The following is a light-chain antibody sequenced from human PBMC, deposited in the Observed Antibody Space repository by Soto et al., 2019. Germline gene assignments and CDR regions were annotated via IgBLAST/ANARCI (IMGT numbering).Light chain of an antibody. V-gene: IGLV2-18*02. Sequence: QSALTQPPSVSGSPGQSVTISCTGTSSDVGIYARVSWYQQPPGTAPKLMIYEVSNRPSGVPDRFSGSKSGNTASLTISGLQAADEADSYCCSYTSTPTLVFGGGTNLTVL. CDR3: CSYTSTPTLV. J-gene: IGLJ2*01. CDR2: EVS. CDR1: SSDVGIYAR.